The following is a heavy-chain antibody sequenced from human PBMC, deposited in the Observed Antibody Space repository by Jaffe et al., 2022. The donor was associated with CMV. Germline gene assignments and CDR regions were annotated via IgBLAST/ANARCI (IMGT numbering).Heavy chain of an antibody. V-gene: IGHV4-39*01. D-gene: IGHD3-9*01. Sequence: QLQLQESGPGLVKPSETLSLTCTVSGGSISSSSYYWGWIRQPPGKGLEWIGSIYYSGSTYYNPSLKSRVTISVDTSKNQFSLKLSSVTAADTAVYYCARLRYYDIRYFDYWGQGTLVTVSS. CDR2: IYYSGST. CDR1: GGSISSSSYY. J-gene: IGHJ4*02. CDR3: ARLRYYDIRYFDY.